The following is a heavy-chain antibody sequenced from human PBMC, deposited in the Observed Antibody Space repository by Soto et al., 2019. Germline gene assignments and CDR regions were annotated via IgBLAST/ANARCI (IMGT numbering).Heavy chain of an antibody. J-gene: IGHJ5*02. Sequence: ASVKGSCQASGYTFTSYGVGWVRQAPGQGLEWMGWISAYNGNTNYAQKLQGRVTMTTDTSTSTAYMELRSLRSDDTAVYYCARNLGEWSENWFDPWGQGTLVTVSS. CDR3: ARNLGEWSENWFDP. CDR2: ISAYNGNT. CDR1: GYTFTSYG. D-gene: IGHD3-16*01. V-gene: IGHV1-18*01.